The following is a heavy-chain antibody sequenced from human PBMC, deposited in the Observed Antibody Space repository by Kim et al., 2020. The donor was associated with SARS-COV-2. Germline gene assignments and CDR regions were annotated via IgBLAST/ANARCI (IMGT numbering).Heavy chain of an antibody. CDR3: AGGPYDSRGYFSGYFDN. Sequence: SVKGRFTISRQNSWNTLYLEMNSLRPEDTAVYYCAGGPYDSRGYFSGYFDNWGQGTLVTVS. J-gene: IGHJ4*02. D-gene: IGHD3-22*01. V-gene: IGHV3-53*04.